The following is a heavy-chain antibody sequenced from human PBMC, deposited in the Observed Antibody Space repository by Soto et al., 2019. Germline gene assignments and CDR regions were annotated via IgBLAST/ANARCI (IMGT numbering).Heavy chain of an antibody. V-gene: IGHV3-23*01. CDR1: GFTFSSYA. D-gene: IGHD3-16*01. Sequence: EVQLMESGGGLVQPGGSLRLSCAASGFTFSSYAMSWVRQAPGKGLEWVSVITGSGSTTYYADSGKGRFTISRDNSKTTLYLQMNSLRAEDTAVYYCARRGGALGYWGQGTLVTVSS. J-gene: IGHJ4*02. CDR3: ARRGGALGY. CDR2: ITGSGSTT.